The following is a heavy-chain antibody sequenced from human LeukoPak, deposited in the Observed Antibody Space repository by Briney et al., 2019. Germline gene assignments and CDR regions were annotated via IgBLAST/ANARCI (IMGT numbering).Heavy chain of an antibody. CDR2: INPNTGGT. CDR1: GYTFNGYY. Sequence: ASVKVSCKASGYTFNGYYLHWVRQAPGQGLEYMGWINPNTGGTNYVQKFQGRVTMTRDTSISTGYMELSSLRSDDTALYYCARADGYNLGDFWGQGTQVTVSS. J-gene: IGHJ4*02. CDR3: ARADGYNLGDF. D-gene: IGHD5-24*01. V-gene: IGHV1-2*02.